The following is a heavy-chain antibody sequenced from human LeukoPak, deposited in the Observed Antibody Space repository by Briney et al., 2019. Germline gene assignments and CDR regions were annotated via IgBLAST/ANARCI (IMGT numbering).Heavy chain of an antibody. Sequence: SETLSLTCTVSGGSVSSGSYYWSWIRQPPGKGLEWIGYIYYNGRTNYNPSLKSRFTVSVDHSKNQFSLNLRSVTAADTAGYYCAGGSTYYYGSGSYYYYYGMDVWGKGTTVTVSS. CDR3: AGGSTYYYGSGSYYYYYGMDV. D-gene: IGHD3-10*01. J-gene: IGHJ6*04. CDR1: GGSVSSGSYY. CDR2: IYYNGRT. V-gene: IGHV4-61*01.